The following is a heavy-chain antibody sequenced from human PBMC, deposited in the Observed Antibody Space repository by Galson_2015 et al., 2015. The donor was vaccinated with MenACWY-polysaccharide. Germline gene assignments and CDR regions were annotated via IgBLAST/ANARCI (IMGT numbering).Heavy chain of an antibody. D-gene: IGHD6-13*01. V-gene: IGHV1-18*04. J-gene: IGHJ4*02. CDR2: ISANNGNT. Sequence: SVKVSCKGSGYTSTTYAINWVRQAPGQGLEWMGWISANNGNTNYAQKLQGRVSMTTDTSTSTAYMELRSLRSDDTAVYYCTRGGNYRSSWDYFDYWGQGTLVTVSS. CDR1: GYTSTTYA. CDR3: TRGGNYRSSWDYFDY.